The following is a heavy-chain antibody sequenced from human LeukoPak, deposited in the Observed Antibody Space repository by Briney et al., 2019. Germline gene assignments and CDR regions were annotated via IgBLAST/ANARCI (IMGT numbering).Heavy chain of an antibody. CDR3: ASDDFWSADGRWFDP. J-gene: IGHJ5*02. CDR2: INTDGSST. D-gene: IGHD3-3*01. Sequence: AGGSLRLSCAASGFTFSSYWMHWVRQAPGKGLVWVSRINTDGSSTSYADSVKGRFTISRDSAKNTLYLQMNSLRAEDTAVYYCASDDFWSADGRWFDPWGQGTLVTVSS. V-gene: IGHV3-74*01. CDR1: GFTFSSYW.